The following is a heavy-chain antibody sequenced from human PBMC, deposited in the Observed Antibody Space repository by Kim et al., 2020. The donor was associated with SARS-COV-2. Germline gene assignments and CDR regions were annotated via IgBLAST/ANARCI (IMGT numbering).Heavy chain of an antibody. CDR2: IYTSGRT. CDR3: SSALGH. J-gene: IGHJ4*02. CDR1: GDSLSSDY. V-gene: IGHV4-4*07. D-gene: IGHD3-16*02. Sequence: SETLSLTCTVSGDSLSSDYWSWNRQPAGKGLEWIGRIYTSGRTNYNPSLQSRVTMSVDMSKNQFSLKLSSVIAADTAVYYCSSALGHWGQGTLATASS.